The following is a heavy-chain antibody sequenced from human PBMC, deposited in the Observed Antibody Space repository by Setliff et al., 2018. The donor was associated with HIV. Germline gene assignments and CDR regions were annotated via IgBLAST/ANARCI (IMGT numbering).Heavy chain of an antibody. Sequence: SGGSLRLSCAASGFTFSNYEMSWVRQAPGKGPEWVSYITGSGDTIYYADSVKGRFTMPRDNAKDSVYLQMNTLRVEDTAAYYCAREATPRHSSGWVYFDYWGQGMMVTVSS. V-gene: IGHV3-48*03. J-gene: IGHJ4*02. CDR2: ITGSGDTI. CDR3: AREATPRHSSGWVYFDY. CDR1: GFTFSNYE. D-gene: IGHD6-19*01.